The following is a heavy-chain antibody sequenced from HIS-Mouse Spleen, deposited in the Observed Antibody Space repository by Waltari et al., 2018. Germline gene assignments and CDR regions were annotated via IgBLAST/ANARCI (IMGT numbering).Heavy chain of an antibody. V-gene: IGHV3-30*18. CDR1: GLLFRRYG. J-gene: IGHJ4*02. Sequence: QVQLVESGGGVVQPGRALRLSCAASGLLFRRYGMRWVRQAPGKGLQCVAVISYDGRNKNYADSVKGRFTISRDNSKNTLYLQMNSLRAEDTAVYYCAKDKHHAFDYWGQGTLVTVSS. CDR3: AKDKHHAFDY. CDR2: ISYDGRNK.